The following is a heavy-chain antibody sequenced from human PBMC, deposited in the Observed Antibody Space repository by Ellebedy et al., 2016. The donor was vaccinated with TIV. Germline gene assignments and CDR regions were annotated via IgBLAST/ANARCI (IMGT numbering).Heavy chain of an antibody. CDR3: ARDSGYDSKWSLGGY. Sequence: GESLKISCAASGFTFSSYWMHWVRQAPGKGLVWVSRISTDGSSTTYADSVKGRFTISRDNAKNTLYLQMNSLRVEDTAVYYCARDSGYDSKWSLGGYWGQGTLVTVSS. CDR2: ISTDGSST. CDR1: GFTFSSYW. J-gene: IGHJ4*02. D-gene: IGHD2-15*01. V-gene: IGHV3-74*01.